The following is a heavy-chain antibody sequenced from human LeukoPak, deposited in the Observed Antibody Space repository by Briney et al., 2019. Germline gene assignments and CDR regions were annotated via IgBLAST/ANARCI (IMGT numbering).Heavy chain of an antibody. Sequence: ASVKVSCKASGYTFTSYYMHWVRQAPGQGLEWMGVFNPSGGGTGYAQEFQGRVTMTRDTSTSTLYLELSSLISEDTAVYYCVRPYGGNSGGDYWGQGTLVTVS. J-gene: IGHJ4*02. D-gene: IGHD4-23*01. CDR1: GYTFTSYY. CDR3: VRPYGGNSGGDY. CDR2: FNPSGGGT. V-gene: IGHV1-46*01.